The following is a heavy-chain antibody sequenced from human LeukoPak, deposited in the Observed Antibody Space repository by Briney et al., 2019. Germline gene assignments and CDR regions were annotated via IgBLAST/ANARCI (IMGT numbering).Heavy chain of an antibody. Sequence: PSETLSLTCTVSGVSISSYYWSWIRQPPGKGLEWLGYIYYSGSTNYNPSLKSRVTISVDTSKNQFSLKLSSVTAADTAVYYCARASYRYSSLDYWGQGSLVTVSS. CDR2: IYYSGST. J-gene: IGHJ4*02. CDR1: GVSISSYY. V-gene: IGHV4-59*12. D-gene: IGHD3-16*02. CDR3: ARASYRYSSLDY.